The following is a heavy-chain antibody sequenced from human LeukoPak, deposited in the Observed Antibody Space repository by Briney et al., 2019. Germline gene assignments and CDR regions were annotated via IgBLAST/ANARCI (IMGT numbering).Heavy chain of an antibody. J-gene: IGHJ5*02. Sequence: ASMKVSCKASGYTFTDYAMHWVRQAPGERLEWMGWINTGKGNTKYSQKFQGRVTITMDTSASTAYMELSSLRSEDTAVYYCARDHVVGLAPFDPWGQGTLVTVSS. CDR1: GYTFTDYA. CDR2: INTGKGNT. CDR3: ARDHVVGLAPFDP. V-gene: IGHV1-3*04. D-gene: IGHD2-15*01.